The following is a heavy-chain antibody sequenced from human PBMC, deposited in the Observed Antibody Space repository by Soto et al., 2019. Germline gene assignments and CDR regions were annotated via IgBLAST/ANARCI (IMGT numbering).Heavy chain of an antibody. CDR1: GFTFSSYR. J-gene: IGHJ4*02. Sequence: GGSLRLSCAASGFTFSSYRMSWVRQAPGKGLEWVANIKQDGSEKYYVDSVKGRFTISRDNAKNSLYLQMNSLRAEDTAVYYCAREGVTLLFYYFDYCGQGTLVTVSS. D-gene: IGHD3-10*01. V-gene: IGHV3-7*03. CDR3: AREGVTLLFYYFDY. CDR2: IKQDGSEK.